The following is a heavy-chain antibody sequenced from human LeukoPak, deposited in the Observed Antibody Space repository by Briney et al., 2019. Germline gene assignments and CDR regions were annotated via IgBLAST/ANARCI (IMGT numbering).Heavy chain of an antibody. Sequence: SETLSLTCTVSGGSFSINNYYWTWIRQPPGKGLEWIGSIYYGGSTYYYPSLKSRVTISVDTSKNQFSLKLSSVTAADTAVYYCAREDSSGAYFDYWGQGTLVTVSS. CDR1: GGSFSINNYY. CDR2: IYYGGST. J-gene: IGHJ4*02. V-gene: IGHV4-39*07. CDR3: AREDSSGAYFDY. D-gene: IGHD3-22*01.